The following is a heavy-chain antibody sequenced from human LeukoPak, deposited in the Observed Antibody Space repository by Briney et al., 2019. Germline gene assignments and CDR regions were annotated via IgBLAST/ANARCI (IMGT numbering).Heavy chain of an antibody. CDR3: TTDRYDFWSGYSPLDY. V-gene: IGHV3-15*01. D-gene: IGHD3-3*01. CDR1: GFTFSNAW. CDR2: IKSKTDGGTT. Sequence: PGGSLRLSCAASGFTFSNAWMIWVRQAPGKGLEWVGRIKSKTDGGTTDYAAPVKGRFTISRDDSKNTLYLQMNSLKTKDTAVYYCTTDRYDFWSGYSPLDYWGQGTRVTVSS. J-gene: IGHJ4*02.